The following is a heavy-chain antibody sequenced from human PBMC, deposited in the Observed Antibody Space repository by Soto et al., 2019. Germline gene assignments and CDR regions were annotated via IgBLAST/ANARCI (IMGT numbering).Heavy chain of an antibody. J-gene: IGHJ4*02. CDR3: ARGQITMIVVVITGFDY. CDR1: GYTFTSYY. CDR2: INPSGGST. Sequence: ASVKVSCKASGYTFTSYYMHWVRQAPGQGLEWMGIINPSGGSTSYAQKFQGRVTMTRDTSTSTVYMELSSLRSEDTAVYYCARGQITMIVVVITGFDYWGQGTLVTVSS. D-gene: IGHD3-22*01. V-gene: IGHV1-46*03.